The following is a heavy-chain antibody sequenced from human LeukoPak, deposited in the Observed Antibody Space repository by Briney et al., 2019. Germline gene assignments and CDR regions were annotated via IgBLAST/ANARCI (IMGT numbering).Heavy chain of an antibody. J-gene: IGHJ6*03. Sequence: PGGSLRLSCAASGFTFNKYAMSWVRQAPGKGLEWVSAISGSGGSTYYADSVKGRFTVSRDNSKNTLYLQMNSLRAEDTAVYYCAKDGSYYDFWSGYFDYYYYMDVWGKGTTVTVSS. V-gene: IGHV3-23*01. CDR3: AKDGSYYDFWSGYFDYYYYMDV. CDR1: GFTFNKYA. D-gene: IGHD3-3*01. CDR2: ISGSGGST.